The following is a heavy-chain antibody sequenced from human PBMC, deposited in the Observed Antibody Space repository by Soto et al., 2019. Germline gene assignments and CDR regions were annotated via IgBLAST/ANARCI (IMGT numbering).Heavy chain of an antibody. CDR1: GFTVSSNY. CDR3: AKVPEYRDGSSFYYFDS. J-gene: IGHJ4*02. Sequence: GGSLRLSCAASGFTVSSNYMNWVRQTPGKRLEWVSIITTTGDTSYYADSVKGRFTISRDNSKNMLYLQMNNLRVDDTAIYFCAKVPEYRDGSSFYYFDSWGQGAPVTVSS. CDR2: ITTTGDTS. D-gene: IGHD6-6*01. V-gene: IGHV3-23*01.